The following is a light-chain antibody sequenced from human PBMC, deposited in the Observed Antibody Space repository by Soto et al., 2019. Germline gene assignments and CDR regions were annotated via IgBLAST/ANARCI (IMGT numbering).Light chain of an antibody. J-gene: IGLJ3*02. CDR1: SSDVGGYNY. Sequence: QSALTQPPSASGSPGQSVTISCTGTSSDVGGYNYVSWYQQHPGKAPKLMIYEVSKRPSGVPDRFSGSKSGNTASLTVSGLQAEDEADYYCSSYEGSNIEVFGGGTQLTVL. CDR3: SSYEGSNIEV. V-gene: IGLV2-8*01. CDR2: EVS.